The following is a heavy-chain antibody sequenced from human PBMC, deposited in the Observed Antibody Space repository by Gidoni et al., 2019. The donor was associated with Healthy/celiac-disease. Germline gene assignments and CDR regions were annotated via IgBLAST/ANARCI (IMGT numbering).Heavy chain of an antibody. CDR1: GYSISSGYY. J-gene: IGHJ5*02. V-gene: IGHV4-38-2*01. CDR2: IYHSGST. D-gene: IGHD1-26*01. CDR3: ARVYAIGATRLWFDP. Sequence: QVQLPESGPGLVKPSETLSLTCAVSGYSISSGYYWGWIRQPPGKGLEWIGSIYHSGSTYYNPSLKSRVTISVDTSKNQFSLKLSSVTAADTAVYYCARVYAIGATRLWFDPWGQGTLVTVSS.